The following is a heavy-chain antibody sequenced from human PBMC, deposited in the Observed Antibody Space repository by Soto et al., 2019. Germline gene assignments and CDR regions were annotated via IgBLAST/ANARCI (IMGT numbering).Heavy chain of an antibody. CDR1: GFTCIGLA. V-gene: IGHV3-23*01. CDR2: ISGSGGST. Sequence: GGSLRLSCAASGFTCIGLAMRWVRQAPGKGLEWASAISGSGGSTYYADSVKGRFTISRDNSKNTLYLQMNSLRAEDTAVYYCARQDSDIVVVVAARGDAFDIWGQGTXVTVSS. D-gene: IGHD2-15*01. CDR3: ARQDSDIVVVVAARGDAFDI. J-gene: IGHJ3*02.